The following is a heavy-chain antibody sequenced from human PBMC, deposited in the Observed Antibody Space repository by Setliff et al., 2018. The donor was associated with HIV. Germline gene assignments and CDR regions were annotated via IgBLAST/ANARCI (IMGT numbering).Heavy chain of an antibody. CDR3: VRDDYGYNGKGFDY. D-gene: IGHD4-17*01. Sequence: SETLSLTCTVSGYSISSRYYWGWIRQPPGKGLEWIGSVYHTGSTYYNPSLKSRVTMSADTSKNQFSLRLSSVTAADTAMYYCVRDDYGYNGKGFDYWGKGTTVTVSS. CDR1: GYSISSRYY. J-gene: IGHJ6*04. CDR2: VYHTGST. V-gene: IGHV4-38-2*02.